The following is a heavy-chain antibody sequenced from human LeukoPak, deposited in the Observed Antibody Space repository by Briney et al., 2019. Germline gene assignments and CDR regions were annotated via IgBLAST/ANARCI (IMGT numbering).Heavy chain of an antibody. CDR3: ASYNDRDAFNI. CDR1: GFTFSNAW. J-gene: IGHJ3*02. CDR2: IKNKLDGGTT. D-gene: IGHD1-14*01. V-gene: IGHV3-15*01. Sequence: GGSLRLSCAASGFTFSNAWMNWVRQVPGKGLEWVGLIKNKLDGGTTDYVAPVKGRFTISRDDSRNTLYLQMSSLKSEDTAMYYCASYNDRDAFNIWGRGTMVTVSS.